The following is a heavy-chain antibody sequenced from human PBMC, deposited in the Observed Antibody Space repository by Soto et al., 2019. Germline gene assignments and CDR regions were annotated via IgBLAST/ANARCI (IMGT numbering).Heavy chain of an antibody. D-gene: IGHD5-18*01. CDR2: IIPIFGTA. CDR1: GGTFSSYA. V-gene: IGHV1-69*13. CDR3: IGYSYAYFIPQDDY. Sequence: SVKVSCKASGGTFSSYAISWLRQAPGQGLEWMGGIIPIFGTANYAQKFQGRVTITADESTSTAYMELSSLRSEDTAVYYCIGYSYAYFIPQDDYWGQGTLVTVSS. J-gene: IGHJ4*02.